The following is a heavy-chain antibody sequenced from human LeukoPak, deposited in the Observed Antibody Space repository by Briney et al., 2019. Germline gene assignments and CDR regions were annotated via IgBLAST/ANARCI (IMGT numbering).Heavy chain of an antibody. J-gene: IGHJ6*03. CDR1: GGSLNNYY. Sequence: SETLSLTCTVSGGSLNNYYWSWIRQPPGKGLEWIGYIYYSGSTNYNPSLKSRVTISVDTSKNQFSLKLSSVTAADTAVYYCARTTEAHSWRTRYYDYYMDVWGKGTTVTVSS. CDR3: ARTTEAHSWRTRYYDYYMDV. CDR2: IYYSGST. D-gene: IGHD6-13*01. V-gene: IGHV4-59*01.